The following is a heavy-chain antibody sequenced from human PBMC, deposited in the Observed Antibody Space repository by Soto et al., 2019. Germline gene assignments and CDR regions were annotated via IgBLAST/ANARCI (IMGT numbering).Heavy chain of an antibody. J-gene: IGHJ4*02. CDR2: VARGGYT. V-gene: IGHV3-53*01. CDR1: RFSVNTYY. CDR3: ARGRESHSFFDY. Sequence: WGSLRLSCAASRFSVNTYYMSWVRQAPGKGLQWVSAVARGGYTYYGDSVKGRVTIGRGSFRNTLNLQMDSLRVEDTAVYCCARGRESHSFFDYWGQGGLFAVSS. D-gene: IGHD5-18*01.